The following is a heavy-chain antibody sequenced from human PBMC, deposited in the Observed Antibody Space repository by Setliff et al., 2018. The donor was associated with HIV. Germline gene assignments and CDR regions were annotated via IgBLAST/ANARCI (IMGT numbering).Heavy chain of an antibody. CDR2: INPNSGGT. D-gene: IGHD6-6*01. CDR1: GYAFTDYS. CDR3: ARDPAPSSSASYFQH. Sequence: ASVKVSCKTSGYAFTDYSIHWVRQAPGQGLEWMGWINPNSGGTKYAQRFQGRVTMTRDTSITTGYMELSRLRSDDTAVYYCARDPAPSSSASYFQHWGQGTPVTVSS. V-gene: IGHV1-2*02. J-gene: IGHJ1*01.